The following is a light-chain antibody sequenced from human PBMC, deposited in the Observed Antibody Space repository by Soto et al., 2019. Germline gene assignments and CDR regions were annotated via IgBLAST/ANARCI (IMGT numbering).Light chain of an antibody. Sequence: EIVLTQSPGTLSLSPGERASLSCRASQSVTSSYLAWYQQKPGQAPRLLIYGAYNRAPGIPDRFSGSGSGTDFTLSISRLEPEDFAVYYCQQYGTTFGQGTKVEIK. CDR1: QSVTSSY. J-gene: IGKJ1*01. CDR2: GAY. V-gene: IGKV3-20*01. CDR3: QQYGTT.